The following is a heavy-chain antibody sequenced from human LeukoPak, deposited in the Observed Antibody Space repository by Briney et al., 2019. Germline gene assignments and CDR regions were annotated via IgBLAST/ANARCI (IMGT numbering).Heavy chain of an antibody. Sequence: PGGSLRLSCAASGSTFSSYSMNWVRQAPGKGLEWVSYISSSSSTIYYADSVKGRFTISRDNAKNSLYLQMTSLRAEDTAVYYCARSLERYYDRSGYSVWDQGTTVTVSS. J-gene: IGHJ6*02. CDR2: ISSSSSTI. D-gene: IGHD3-22*01. CDR1: GSTFSSYS. V-gene: IGHV3-48*01. CDR3: ARSLERYYDRSGYSV.